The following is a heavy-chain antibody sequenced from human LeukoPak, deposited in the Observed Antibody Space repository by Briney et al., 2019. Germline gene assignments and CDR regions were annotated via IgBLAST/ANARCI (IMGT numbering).Heavy chain of an antibody. Sequence: GGSLRLSCAASGFTFSSYGMHWVRQAPGKGLEWVSVIWSDGKNKFYVDSVRGRFTIFRDNSKKTLDLQLNSLRAEDTAMYYCVRERGPYNAFDIWGQGTMVTVSS. CDR2: IWSDGKNK. CDR3: VRERGPYNAFDI. V-gene: IGHV3-33*01. CDR1: GFTFSSYG. D-gene: IGHD2-21*01. J-gene: IGHJ3*02.